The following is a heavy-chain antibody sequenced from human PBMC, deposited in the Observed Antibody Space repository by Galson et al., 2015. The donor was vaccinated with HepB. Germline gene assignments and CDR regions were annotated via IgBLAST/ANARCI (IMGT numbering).Heavy chain of an antibody. J-gene: IGHJ6*03. CDR3: ATGTDYGSGSYYSPYYYYMDV. CDR2: FDPEDGET. D-gene: IGHD3-10*01. V-gene: IGHV1-24*01. CDR1: GYTLTELS. Sequence: SVKVSCKVSGYTLTELSMHWVRQAPGKGLEWMGGFDPEDGETIYAQKFQGRVTMTEDTSTDTAYMELSSLRSEDTAVYYCATGTDYGSGSYYSPYYYYMDVWGKGTTVTVSS.